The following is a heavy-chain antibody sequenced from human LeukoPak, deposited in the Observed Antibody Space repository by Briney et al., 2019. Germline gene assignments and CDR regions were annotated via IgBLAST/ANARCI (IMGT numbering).Heavy chain of an antibody. CDR1: GGSISSSSYY. CDR2: IYYSGST. CDR3: ARHGGSGYYLYYFDY. V-gene: IGHV4-39*01. Sequence: PSETLSLTCTVSGGSISSSSYYWGWIRQPPGKGLEWIGSIYYSGSTYYNPSLKSRVTISVDTSKNQFSLKLSSVTGADTAVYYCARHGGSGYYLYYFDYWGQGTLVTVSS. D-gene: IGHD3-22*01. J-gene: IGHJ4*02.